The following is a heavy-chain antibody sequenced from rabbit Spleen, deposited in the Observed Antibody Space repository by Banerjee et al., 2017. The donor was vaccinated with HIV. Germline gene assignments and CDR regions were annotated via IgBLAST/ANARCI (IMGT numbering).Heavy chain of an antibody. Sequence: QSLEESGGGLVKPGASLTLTCKASGFSLNSGYDMCWVRQAPGKGLEWIASTHAGSSGATYSATWAKGRFTISKTSSTTATLQMTSLTAADTATYFCARGASGGNNYLAYGMDLWGQGTLVTVS. V-gene: IGHV1S40*01. J-gene: IGHJ6*01. D-gene: IGHD8-1*01. CDR2: THAGSSGAT. CDR3: ARGASGGNNYLAYGMDL. CDR1: GFSLNSGYD.